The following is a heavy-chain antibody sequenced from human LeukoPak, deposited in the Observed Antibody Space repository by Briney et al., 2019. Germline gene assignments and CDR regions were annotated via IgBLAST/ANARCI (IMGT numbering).Heavy chain of an antibody. D-gene: IGHD3-22*01. Sequence: PGGSLRLSCEASGFTFSSYAMSWVRQAPGKGLEWVSAISGSGGSTYYADSVKGRFTISRDNSKNTLYLQMNSLRAEDTAVYYCAKGYLPRSRYYDSSGYSRTDYWGQGTLVTVSS. J-gene: IGHJ4*02. V-gene: IGHV3-23*01. CDR1: GFTFSSYA. CDR2: ISGSGGST. CDR3: AKGYLPRSRYYDSSGYSRTDY.